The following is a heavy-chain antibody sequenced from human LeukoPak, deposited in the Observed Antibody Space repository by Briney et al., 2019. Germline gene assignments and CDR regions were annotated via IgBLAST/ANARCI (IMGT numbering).Heavy chain of an antibody. CDR1: GYSISSGYY. Sequence: SETLSLTCTVSGYSISSGYYWSWIRQPPGKGLEWIGYIYYSGSTNYNPSLKSRVTISVDTSKNQFSLKLSSVTAADTAVYYCARLSSSHDYYYYYMDVWGKGTTVTISS. J-gene: IGHJ6*03. CDR3: ARLSSSHDYYYYYMDV. CDR2: IYYSGST. D-gene: IGHD6-13*01. V-gene: IGHV4-61*01.